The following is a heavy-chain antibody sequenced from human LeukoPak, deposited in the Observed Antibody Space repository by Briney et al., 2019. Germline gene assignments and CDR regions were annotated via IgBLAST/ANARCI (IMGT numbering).Heavy chain of an antibody. CDR2: INHSGST. D-gene: IGHD6-13*01. V-gene: IGHV4-34*01. CDR3: ARGSMGSSWLNYYYYYGMDV. Sequence: GSLRLSCAASGFTFSSYSMNWVRQPPGKGLEWIGEINHSGSTNYNPSLKSRVTISVDTSKSQFSLKLSSVTAADTAVYYCARGSMGSSWLNYYYYYGMDVWGQGTTVTVSS. J-gene: IGHJ6*02. CDR1: GFTFSSYS.